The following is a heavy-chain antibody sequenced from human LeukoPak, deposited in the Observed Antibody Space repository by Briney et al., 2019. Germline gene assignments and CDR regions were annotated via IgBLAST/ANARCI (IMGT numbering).Heavy chain of an antibody. CDR2: INPSGGST. CDR3: ARVLNSSGYSDY. D-gene: IGHD3-22*01. J-gene: IGHJ4*02. CDR1: EYTFTSHY. Sequence: GASVKVSCKASEYTFTSHYIHWVRQAPGQGLEWMGIINPSGGSTTYAQKFQGRVTMTRDTSTSTVYMELSSLKSEDTAVYYCARVLNSSGYSDYWGQGTLVTVSS. V-gene: IGHV1-46*01.